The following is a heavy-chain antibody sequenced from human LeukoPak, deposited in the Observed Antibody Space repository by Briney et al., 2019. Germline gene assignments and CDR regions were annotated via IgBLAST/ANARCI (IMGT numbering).Heavy chain of an antibody. CDR3: AKDSSSSWYSNWFDP. V-gene: IGHV3-73*01. J-gene: IGHJ5*02. CDR2: ITGTYAT. CDR1: GFTFSASP. D-gene: IGHD6-13*01. Sequence: PGGSLRLSCAASGFTFSASPMHWVRQASGKGLEWVGRITGTYATAYSASVKGRFTISRDDSKYTTYLQMNSLETEDTAVYYCAKDSSSSWYSNWFDPWGQGTLVTVSS.